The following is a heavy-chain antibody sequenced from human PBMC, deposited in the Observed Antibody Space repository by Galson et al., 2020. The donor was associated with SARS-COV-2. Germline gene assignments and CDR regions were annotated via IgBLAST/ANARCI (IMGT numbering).Heavy chain of an antibody. Sequence: ASETLSLTCTVSGGSISNDYYWTWIRQSPGKGLEWIVYIYYSGSTYYTPSLKSRLAMSVDTSNNQFSLKLISVTAADTAVYYCSRGSASTETYYFDYWGQGTLVTVSS. CDR1: GGSISNDYY. CDR3: SRGSASTETYYFDY. V-gene: IGHV4-30-4*01. J-gene: IGHJ4*02. CDR2: IYYSGST. D-gene: IGHD1-26*01.